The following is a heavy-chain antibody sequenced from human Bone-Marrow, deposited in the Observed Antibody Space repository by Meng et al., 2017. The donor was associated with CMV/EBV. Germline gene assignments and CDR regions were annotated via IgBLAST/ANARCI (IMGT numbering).Heavy chain of an antibody. CDR2: ISWDGAST. Sequence: GESLKISCAASGFTFDDYTMHWVRQAPGKGLKWVSLISWDGASTYYADSVKGRFTISRDNSKNSLYLQMNSLRTEDTALYYCTKGDHRGSDYVDAFDIWGQGTMVTVSS. CDR1: GFTFDDYT. V-gene: IGHV3-43*01. CDR3: TKGDHRGSDYVDAFDI. D-gene: IGHD3-16*01. J-gene: IGHJ3*02.